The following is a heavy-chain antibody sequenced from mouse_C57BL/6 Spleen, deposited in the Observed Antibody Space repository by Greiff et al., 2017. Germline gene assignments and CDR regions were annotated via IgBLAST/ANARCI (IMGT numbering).Heavy chain of an antibody. CDR2: INPSTGGT. CDR1: GYSFTGYY. CDR3: ARLDGSHYFDY. V-gene: IGHV1-42*01. D-gene: IGHD2-3*01. Sequence: EVQLQQSGPELVKPGASVKISCKASGYSFTGYYMNWVKQSPEKSLEWIGEINPSTGGTTYNQKFKAKATLTVDKSSSTAYMQLKSLTSEDSAVYYCARLDGSHYFDYWGQGTTLTVSS. J-gene: IGHJ2*01.